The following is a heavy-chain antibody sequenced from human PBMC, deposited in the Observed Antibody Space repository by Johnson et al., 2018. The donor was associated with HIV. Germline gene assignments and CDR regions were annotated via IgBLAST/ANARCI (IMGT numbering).Heavy chain of an antibody. J-gene: IGHJ3*02. V-gene: IGHV3-11*04. CDR1: GFTFSDYY. Sequence: QVQLVESGGGVVRPGGSLRLSCAASGFTFSDYYMSWIRQAPGKGLEWVSYISSSGSTIYYADPVTGRFTISRDNAKNSLYLQMNSLRAEDTAVYYCARAAYSGSHHDAFDIWGQGTMVTVSS. CDR2: ISSSGSTI. CDR3: ARAAYSGSHHDAFDI. D-gene: IGHD1-26*01.